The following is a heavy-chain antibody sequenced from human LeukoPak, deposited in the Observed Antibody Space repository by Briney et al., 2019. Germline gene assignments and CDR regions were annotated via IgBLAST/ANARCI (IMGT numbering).Heavy chain of an antibody. V-gene: IGHV4-38-2*02. Sequence: SETLSLTCTVSGYSITSGYYWGWIRQPPGKGLEWIGSIYHTGSTYYNPSLKSRVTISVDTSKNHFSLELTSVTAADTAVYYCGRFPTVRAYYYYMDVWGKGTTVNVSS. CDR2: IYHTGST. J-gene: IGHJ6*03. D-gene: IGHD1-1*01. CDR3: GRFPTVRAYYYYMDV. CDR1: GYSITSGYY.